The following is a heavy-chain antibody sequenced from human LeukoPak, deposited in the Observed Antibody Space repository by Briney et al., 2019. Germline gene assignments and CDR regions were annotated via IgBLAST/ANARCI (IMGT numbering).Heavy chain of an antibody. J-gene: IGHJ5*02. V-gene: IGHV1-18*01. CDR1: GYTFTSYG. D-gene: IGHD6-13*01. Sequence: ASVKVSCKASGYTFTSYGISWVRQAPGQGLEWMGWISAYNGNTNYAQKLQGRVTMTTDISTSTAYMELRSLRSDDTAVYYCARGLARKGGIAAVWVWFDPWGQGTLVTVSS. CDR2: ISAYNGNT. CDR3: ARGLARKGGIAAVWVWFDP.